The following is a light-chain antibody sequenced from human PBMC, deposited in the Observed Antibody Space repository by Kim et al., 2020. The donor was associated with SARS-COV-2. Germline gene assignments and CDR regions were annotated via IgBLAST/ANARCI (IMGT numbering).Light chain of an antibody. CDR1: SSNIGAGYD. CDR3: QSYDSSLSVWV. V-gene: IGLV1-40*01. J-gene: IGLJ3*02. CDR2: GNN. Sequence: QSVLTQPPSVSGTPGQRVTISCTGSSSNIGAGYDVHWYQQLPEAAPELLIYGNNNRPSGVPDRFSGSRSGSSASLAITGLQAEDEADYYCQSYDSSLSVWVFGGGTQLTVL.